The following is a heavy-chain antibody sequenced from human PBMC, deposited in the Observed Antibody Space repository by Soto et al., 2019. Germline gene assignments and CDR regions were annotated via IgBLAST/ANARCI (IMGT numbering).Heavy chain of an antibody. CDR1: GGTFSSYA. Sequence: QVQLVQSGAEVKKPGSSVKVSCKASGGTFSSYAISWVRQAPGQGLEWMGGIIPIFGTANYAQKFQGRVTITADESTSTAYMELSSLRSEDTAVYYCARGEGDYAVTPKNGMDVWGQGTTVTVSS. V-gene: IGHV1-69*01. CDR3: ARGEGDYAVTPKNGMDV. CDR2: IIPIFGTA. D-gene: IGHD4-17*01. J-gene: IGHJ6*02.